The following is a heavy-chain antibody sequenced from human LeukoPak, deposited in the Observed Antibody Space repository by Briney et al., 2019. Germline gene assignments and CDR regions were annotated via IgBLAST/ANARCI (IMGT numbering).Heavy chain of an antibody. CDR1: GFTFSDYY. V-gene: IGHV3-11*06. Sequence: PGGSLRLSCAASGFTFSDYYMIWIRQAPGKGLEWVSYISSSSSRTNYADSVKGRFTISRDNAKNTLYLQMNSLRAEDTAVYHCVRGNDFWSGYCDYWAREPWSPSPQ. J-gene: IGHJ4*02. CDR2: ISSSSSRT. CDR3: VRGNDFWSGYCDY. D-gene: IGHD3-3*01.